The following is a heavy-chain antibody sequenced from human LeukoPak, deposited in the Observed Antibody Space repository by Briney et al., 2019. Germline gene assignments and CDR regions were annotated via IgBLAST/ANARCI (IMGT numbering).Heavy chain of an antibody. CDR1: GGSISSSSYY. Sequence: SETLSLTCTVSGGSISSSSYYWGWIRQPPGTGLEWIGSIYYSGSTYYNPSLKSRVTISVDTSKNQFSLKLSSVTAADTAVYYCARCGSGSYYYYYYMDVWGKGTTVTISS. CDR2: IYYSGST. V-gene: IGHV4-39*07. J-gene: IGHJ6*03. D-gene: IGHD3-10*01. CDR3: ARCGSGSYYYYYYMDV.